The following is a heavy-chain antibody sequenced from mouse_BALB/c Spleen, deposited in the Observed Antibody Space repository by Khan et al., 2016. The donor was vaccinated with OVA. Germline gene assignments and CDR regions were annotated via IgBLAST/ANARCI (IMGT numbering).Heavy chain of an antibody. CDR1: GFSLSRYN. CDR2: IWGGGGT. J-gene: IGHJ4*01. CDR3: ARAYYMYDGYYAMDY. Sequence: VKLVESGPDLVAPSQSLSITCTVSGFSLSRYNVHWVRQPPGKGLEWLGMIWGGGGTDYNSALKSRLSISKDNSKSQVFLKMNSLQTDDTAMYYCARAYYMYDGYYAMDYWGQGTSVTVSS. D-gene: IGHD2-14*01. V-gene: IGHV2-6-4*01.